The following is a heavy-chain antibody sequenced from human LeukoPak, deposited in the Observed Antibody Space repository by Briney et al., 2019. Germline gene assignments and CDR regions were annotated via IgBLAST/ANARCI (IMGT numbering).Heavy chain of an antibody. D-gene: IGHD4-23*01. CDR3: ATSENPVAIPIT. Sequence: GAPVKVSCKASGGTFRTSGVNWVRQAPGQRLEWMGCVIPVFRTSNYAEEFQDRVTITADESTSTAYMELSSLRSEDTAVYYCATSENPVAIPITWGQGTLVSVSS. J-gene: IGHJ5*02. CDR1: GGTFRTSG. V-gene: IGHV1-69*13. CDR2: VIPVFRTS.